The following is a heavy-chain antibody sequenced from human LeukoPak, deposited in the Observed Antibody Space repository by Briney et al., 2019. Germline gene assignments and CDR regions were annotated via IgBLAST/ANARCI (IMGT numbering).Heavy chain of an antibody. Sequence: PSETLSLTCTVSGGSISSYYWSWIRQPPGKGLEWIGYIYYSGSTNYNPSLKSRVTISVDTSKNQFSLKLSSVTAADTAVYYCARGVDIVATIYYYYYMDVWGKGTTVTVSS. J-gene: IGHJ6*03. CDR3: ARGVDIVATIYYYYYMDV. V-gene: IGHV4-59*01. D-gene: IGHD5-12*01. CDR1: GGSISSYY. CDR2: IYYSGST.